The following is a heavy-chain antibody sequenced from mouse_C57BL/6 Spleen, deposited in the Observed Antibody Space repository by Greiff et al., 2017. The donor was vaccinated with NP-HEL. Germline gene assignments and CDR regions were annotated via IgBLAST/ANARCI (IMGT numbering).Heavy chain of an antibody. J-gene: IGHJ1*03. CDR1: GYTFTDYY. CDR3: ARYDYYGSSYVDWYFDV. V-gene: IGHV1-75*01. CDR2: IFPGSGST. Sequence: QVQLQQSGPELVKPGASVKISCKASGYTFTDYYINWVKQRPGQGLEWIGWIFPGSGSTYYNEKFKGKATLTVDKSSSTAYMLLSSLTSEDSAVYFCARYDYYGSSYVDWYFDVWGTGTTVTVSS. D-gene: IGHD1-1*01.